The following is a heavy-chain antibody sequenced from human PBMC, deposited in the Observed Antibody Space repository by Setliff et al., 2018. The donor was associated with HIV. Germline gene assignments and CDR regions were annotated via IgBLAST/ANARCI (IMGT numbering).Heavy chain of an antibody. CDR2: INPGSGAT. V-gene: IGHV1-46*01. CDR1: GYTFSNFY. J-gene: IGHJ4*02. CDR3: AREMTGGYFDD. D-gene: IGHD3-10*01. Sequence: ASVKVSCKASGYTFSNFYIHWVRQAPGQGLEWVGAINPGSGATFYAQRFQGRVALSRDTSTSTTHMELSSLRSEETALYYCAREMTGGYFDDWGQGTLVTVSS.